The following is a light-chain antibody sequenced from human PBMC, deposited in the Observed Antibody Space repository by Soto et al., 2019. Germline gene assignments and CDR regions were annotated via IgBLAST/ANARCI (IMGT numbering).Light chain of an antibody. Sequence: EIVLTQSPGTLSLSPGERATLSCRASQSISSSYLAWYQQKPGQAPRLLVYGASSMATGTPDRFSGSGSGTDFTLTISRLEPEDFAVYYCQQYGSSRFTFGPGTKVDIK. CDR1: QSISSSY. J-gene: IGKJ3*01. V-gene: IGKV3-20*01. CDR2: GAS. CDR3: QQYGSSRFT.